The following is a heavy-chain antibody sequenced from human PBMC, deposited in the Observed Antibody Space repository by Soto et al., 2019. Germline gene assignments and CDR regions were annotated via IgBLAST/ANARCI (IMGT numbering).Heavy chain of an antibody. CDR3: ARELVRGGLRIDY. J-gene: IGHJ4*02. D-gene: IGHD3-10*01. CDR2: ISSSSSYI. V-gene: IGHV3-48*03. Sequence: EVQLVESGGGLVQPGGSLRLSCAASGFTFSSYEMNWVRQAPGKGLEWVSYISSSSSYIYYADSVKGRFTISRDNAKNSLYLQMNSLRAEDTAVYYCARELVRGGLRIDYWGQGTLVTVSS. CDR1: GFTFSSYE.